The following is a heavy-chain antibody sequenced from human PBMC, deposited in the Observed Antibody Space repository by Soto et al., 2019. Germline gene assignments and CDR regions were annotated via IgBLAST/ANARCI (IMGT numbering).Heavy chain of an antibody. D-gene: IGHD2-21*02. CDR2: IHPSGGGT. V-gene: IGHV1-46*02. Sequence: QVQLVQSGAEVRKPGASVKVSCRPSGYTFNTYYLHWLRQAPGQALEWMGVIHPSGGGTTYAQKFLGRVTVTTDTSTTTVFMELSSLRSADTAVYYCARGCHMSVVTASFDNWGQGTLVTVSS. J-gene: IGHJ4*02. CDR1: GYTFNTYY. CDR3: ARGCHMSVVTASFDN.